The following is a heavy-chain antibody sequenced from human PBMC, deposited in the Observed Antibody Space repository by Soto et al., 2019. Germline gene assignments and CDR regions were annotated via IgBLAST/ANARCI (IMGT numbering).Heavy chain of an antibody. V-gene: IGHV5-10-1*01. CDR2: IDPSDSNT. J-gene: IGHJ2*01. Sequence: PGESLKISFQGSGYSFPNYWINWVRQMPGKGLEWMGRIDPSDSNTNYSPSFQGHVTISADKSTYTTYLQWGSLKASDTAMYYCARLVDGDPYSYFDLWGRGTLVTVSS. CDR3: ARLVDGDPYSYFDL. CDR1: GYSFPNYW. D-gene: IGHD4-17*01.